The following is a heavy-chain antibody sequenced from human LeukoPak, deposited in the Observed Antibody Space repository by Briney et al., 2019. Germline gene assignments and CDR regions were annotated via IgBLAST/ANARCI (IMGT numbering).Heavy chain of an antibody. CDR3: ARERGTLAVAGDAVDI. Sequence: ASVKVSCKASGYTFTGYYIHWVRQAPGKGLEWLGWINPHSGGTNYAQKFQGRVTMTRDTSINTAYMEVRRLTSDDTAVYYCARERGTLAVAGDAVDIWGQGTMVTVSS. V-gene: IGHV1-2*02. D-gene: IGHD6-19*01. CDR2: INPHSGGT. CDR1: GYTFTGYY. J-gene: IGHJ3*02.